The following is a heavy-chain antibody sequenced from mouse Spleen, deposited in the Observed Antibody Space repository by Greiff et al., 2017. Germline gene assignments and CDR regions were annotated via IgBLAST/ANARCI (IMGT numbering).Heavy chain of an antibody. J-gene: IGHJ3*01. CDR2: IDPSDSET. CDR1: GYTFTSYW. D-gene: IGHD2-1*01. Sequence: QVQLKQPGAELVRPGSSVKLSCKASGYTFTSYWMHWVKQRPIQGLEWIGNIDPSDSETHYNQKFKDKATLTVDKSSSTAYMQLSSLTSEDSAVYYCARGAYGTTGFAYWGQGTLVTVSA. CDR3: ARGAYGTTGFAY. V-gene: IGHV1-52*01.